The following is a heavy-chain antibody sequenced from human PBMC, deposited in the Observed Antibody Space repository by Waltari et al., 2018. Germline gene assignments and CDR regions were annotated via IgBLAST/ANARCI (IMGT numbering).Heavy chain of an antibody. Sequence: QVQLVQSGAEVKKPGSSVKVSCKASGGTFSSYTIRWVRQAPGQGLEWMGRIIPILGIANYAQKFQGRVTITADKSTSTAYMELSSLRSEDTAVYYCARDQNGSGSLGYWGQGTLVTVSS. CDR3: ARDQNGSGSLGY. CDR2: IIPILGIA. J-gene: IGHJ4*02. CDR1: GGTFSSYT. V-gene: IGHV1-69*08. D-gene: IGHD3-10*01.